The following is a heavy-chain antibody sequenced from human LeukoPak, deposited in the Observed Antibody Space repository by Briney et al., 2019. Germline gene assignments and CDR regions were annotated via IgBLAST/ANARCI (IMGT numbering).Heavy chain of an antibody. CDR2: IYTSGSN. CDR1: GGSISSYY. D-gene: IGHD3-22*01. J-gene: IGHJ4*02. CDR3: ARERVNYYDSSGYNVY. Sequence: SESLSLTCPLSGGSISSYYWCWLRQPAGKGREWIWRIYTSGSNNYTPSLKSRVTMSVDTSKNQSSLKLSSVTAAETAVYYCARERVNYYDSSGYNVYWGEGTLVTVSS. V-gene: IGHV4-4*07.